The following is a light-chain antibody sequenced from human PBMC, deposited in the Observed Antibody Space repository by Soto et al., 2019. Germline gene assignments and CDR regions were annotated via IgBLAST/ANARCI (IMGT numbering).Light chain of an antibody. J-gene: IGKJ1*01. V-gene: IGKV1-5*01. Sequence: DIQMTQSPSTLSASVGDRVTITCRASQSITSWLAWYQQKPGKAPKLLIYDASSLENGVPSMFSGSGSGSVFTLIISSLQPDDYQTYYCQQYNRYWTFGQGTKVEVK. CDR1: QSITSW. CDR3: QQYNRYWT. CDR2: DAS.